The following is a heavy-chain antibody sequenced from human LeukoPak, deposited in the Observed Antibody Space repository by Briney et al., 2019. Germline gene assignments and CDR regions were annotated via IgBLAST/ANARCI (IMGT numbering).Heavy chain of an antibody. CDR3: ARFYDMLKYYYGMDV. J-gene: IGHJ6*02. V-gene: IGHV1-2*02. D-gene: IGHD3-9*01. CDR1: GYTFTGYY. Sequence: GASVKVSCKASGYTFTGYYMHWVRQAPGQGLEWMGWINPNSGGTNYAQKFQGRVTMTRDTSISTAYMELSRLRSDDTAVYYCARFYDMLKYYYGMDVWGQGTTVTVSS. CDR2: INPNSGGT.